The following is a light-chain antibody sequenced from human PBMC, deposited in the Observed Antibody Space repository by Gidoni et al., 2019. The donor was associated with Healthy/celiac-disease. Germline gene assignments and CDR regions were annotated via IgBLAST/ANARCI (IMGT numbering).Light chain of an antibody. Sequence: EIVLTPSPSTLSLSPGERATLSCGASQRVSSNYVAWYQQKPGLATRLLFYDAIRKVTGIPHRFSARGSWTDVTLTISRLEPEDFEVYYCEQYGSSSTLALGQGTKVEI. J-gene: IGKJ1*01. CDR1: QRVSSNY. V-gene: IGKV3D-20*01. CDR2: DAI. CDR3: EQYGSSSTLA.